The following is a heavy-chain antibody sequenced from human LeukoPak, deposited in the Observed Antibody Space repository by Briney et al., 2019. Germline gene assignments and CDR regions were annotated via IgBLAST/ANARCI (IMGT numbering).Heavy chain of an antibody. V-gene: IGHV3-23*01. CDR2: ISGSGGST. Sequence: GGSLRLSCAASGFTFSSYAMSWVRQAPGKGLEWVSAISGSGGSTYYADSVTGRFTISRDNSKNTLYLQMNSLRAEDTALYYRAKSWGYYDSSGYLYCGQGPRVTVSS. D-gene: IGHD3-22*01. CDR3: AKSWGYYDSSGYLY. J-gene: IGHJ4*02. CDR1: GFTFSSYA.